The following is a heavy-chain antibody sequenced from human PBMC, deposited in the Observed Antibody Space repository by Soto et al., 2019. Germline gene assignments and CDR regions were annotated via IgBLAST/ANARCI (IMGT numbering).Heavy chain of an antibody. Sequence: QLQLQESGPGMVNPSETLSLTCTVSGGSIDNIPYYWGWIRQSPGRGLEWIGSTYYRRPTYYNPSLKSRVSISLDTSKNQFSLKLTSVTAADTAVYYCVSRQREEICSTNSCYFTHWGRGTLVTVSS. V-gene: IGHV4-39*01. CDR1: GGSIDNIPYY. J-gene: IGHJ4*02. CDR2: TYYRRPT. D-gene: IGHD2-2*01. CDR3: VSRQREEICSTNSCYFTH.